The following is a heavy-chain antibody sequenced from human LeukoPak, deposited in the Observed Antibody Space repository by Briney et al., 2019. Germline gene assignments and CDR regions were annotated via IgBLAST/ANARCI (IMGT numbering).Heavy chain of an antibody. CDR2: IKSDGST. V-gene: IGHV3-74*01. D-gene: IGHD3-22*01. CDR3: ARAPSEIGGYYPEYFRH. J-gene: IGHJ1*01. Sequence: GGSLRLSCAASGFTFSSYWMHWVRQAPGKGLVWVSRIKSDGSTNYADSVKGRFTISRDNAKNTLSLQVNSLRAEDTGVYYCARAPSEIGGYYPEYFRHWGQGTLVTVSS. CDR1: GFTFSSYW.